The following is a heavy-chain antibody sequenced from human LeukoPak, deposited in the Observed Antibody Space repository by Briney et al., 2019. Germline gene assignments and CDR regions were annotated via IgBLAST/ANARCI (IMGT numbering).Heavy chain of an antibody. J-gene: IGHJ5*02. Sequence: SETLSLTCTVSGGSISSYYWSWIRQPPGKGLEYIGYIYYSGSTYYNPSLKSRVTISVDTSKNQFSLKLSSVTAADTAVYYCARLVVAATVWFDPWGQGTLVTVSS. CDR2: IYYSGST. CDR1: GGSISSYY. V-gene: IGHV4-59*08. D-gene: IGHD2-15*01. CDR3: ARLVVAATVWFDP.